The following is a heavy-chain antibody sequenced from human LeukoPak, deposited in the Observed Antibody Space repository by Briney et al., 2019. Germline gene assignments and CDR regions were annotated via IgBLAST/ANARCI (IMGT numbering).Heavy chain of an antibody. CDR1: GYTFTGFY. J-gene: IGHJ4*02. CDR2: INPNSGGT. D-gene: IGHD6-19*01. Sequence: ASVKVSCKASGYTFTGFYIHWVRQAPGQGLEWMGWINPNSGGTNYAQKFQGRVTMTRDTSISTAYMELSRLTSDDTAIYYCARVRAVAVGDYWGQGTLVTVSS. CDR3: ARVRAVAVGDY. V-gene: IGHV1-2*02.